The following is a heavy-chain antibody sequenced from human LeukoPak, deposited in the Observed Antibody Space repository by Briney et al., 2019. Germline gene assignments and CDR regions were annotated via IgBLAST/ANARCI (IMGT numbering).Heavy chain of an antibody. V-gene: IGHV4-59*01. CDR3: ARASGAYSYGRGRTPYCFDY. J-gene: IGHJ4*02. Sequence: PSETLSLTCTVSGGSISSYYWSWIRQPPGKGLEWIGYIYYSGSTNYNPSLKSRVTISVDTSKNQFSLKLSSVTAADTAVYYCARASGAYSYGRGRTPYCFDYWGQGTLVTVSS. CDR2: IYYSGST. D-gene: IGHD5-18*01. CDR1: GGSISSYY.